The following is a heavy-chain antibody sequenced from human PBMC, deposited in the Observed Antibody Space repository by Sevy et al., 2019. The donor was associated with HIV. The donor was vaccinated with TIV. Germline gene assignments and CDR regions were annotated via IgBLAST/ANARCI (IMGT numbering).Heavy chain of an antibody. CDR1: GYSIRNGYY. CDR3: ARDRKYPLYYFDY. CDR2: IHHSGIT. D-gene: IGHD6-6*01. V-gene: IGHV4-38-2*02. J-gene: IGHJ4*02. Sequence: SETLSLTCTASGYSIRNGYYWAWIRQPPGKGLEWIGSIHHSGITHYNPSLKSRVIISVDTSKNQVSLELSSVTAADTAMYYCARDRKYPLYYFDYWGQGILVTVSS.